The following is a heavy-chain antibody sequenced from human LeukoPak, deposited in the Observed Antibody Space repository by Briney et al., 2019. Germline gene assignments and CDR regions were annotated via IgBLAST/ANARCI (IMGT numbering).Heavy chain of an antibody. J-gene: IGHJ4*02. D-gene: IGHD3-10*01. CDR3: ARRFDY. Sequence: PGGSLRLSCAASGFTFSNHEMNWVRQAPGKGLEWVSYISNSGGTTYYADSVKGRFTISRDNAKDSLYLQMNSLRAEDTALYFRARRFDYWGQGTLVTVSS. V-gene: IGHV3-48*03. CDR2: ISNSGGTT. CDR1: GFTFSNHE.